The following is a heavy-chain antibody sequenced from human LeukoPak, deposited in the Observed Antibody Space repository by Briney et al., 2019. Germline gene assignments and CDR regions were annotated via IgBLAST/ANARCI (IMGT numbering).Heavy chain of an antibody. V-gene: IGHV3-20*04. D-gene: IGHD2-15*01. CDR3: ARDRIWSGYCSGGSCYSENFDY. CDR2: INWNGGST. CDR1: GFTFDDYG. J-gene: IGHJ4*02. Sequence: TGGSLRLSCAASGFTFDDYGMSWVRQAPGKGLEWVSGINWNGGSTGYADSVKGRFTISRDNAKNSLYLQMNSLRAEDTAVYYCARDRIWSGYCSGGSCYSENFDYWGQGTLVTVSS.